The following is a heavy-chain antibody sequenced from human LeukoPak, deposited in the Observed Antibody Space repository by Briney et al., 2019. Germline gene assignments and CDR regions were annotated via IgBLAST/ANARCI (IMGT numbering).Heavy chain of an antibody. Sequence: GGSLPLSCAASGFRFSTYAMSWVRQAPGKGLERVSAISGNDGSTYYADSVKGRFTISRDTSKNTLYLQMNSLRAEDTAVYYCAKLGSFDGYRHFVYWGQGTLVTVSS. CDR1: GFRFSTYA. CDR2: ISGNDGST. V-gene: IGHV3-23*01. J-gene: IGHJ4*02. D-gene: IGHD5-24*01. CDR3: AKLGSFDGYRHFVY.